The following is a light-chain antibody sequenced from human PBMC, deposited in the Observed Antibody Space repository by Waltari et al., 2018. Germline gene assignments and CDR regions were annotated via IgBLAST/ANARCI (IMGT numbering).Light chain of an antibody. CDR2: EEN. CDR3: GSWDSSLGIGV. Sequence: QSVLTQAPSVSAAPGQTVTISCSGTTPNIGNNYVSWYQQLPGAAPKIVIYEENWRPSGFPDRFSGAKSGASATLGITGLQTGDEADYYCGSWDSSLGIGVLGGGTRLTVL. CDR1: TPNIGNNY. J-gene: IGLJ3*02. V-gene: IGLV1-51*01.